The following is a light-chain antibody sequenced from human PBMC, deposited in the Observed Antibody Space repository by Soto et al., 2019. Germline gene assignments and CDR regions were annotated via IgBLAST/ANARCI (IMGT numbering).Light chain of an antibody. J-gene: IGLJ1*01. CDR1: SSDAGGYNY. V-gene: IGLV2-14*01. Sequence: QSVLTQPASVSGSPGQSTTISCTGTSSDAGGYNYVSWYQQHPGKAPKLMIYDVSNRPSGVSNRFSGSKSGNTASLTISGLQAEDEDDYYCSSYTSSSTLYVCGTGTKLTVL. CDR3: SSYTSSSTLYV. CDR2: DVS.